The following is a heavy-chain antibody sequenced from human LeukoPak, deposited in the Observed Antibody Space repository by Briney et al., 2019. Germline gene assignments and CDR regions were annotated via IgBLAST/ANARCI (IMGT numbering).Heavy chain of an antibody. J-gene: IGHJ4*02. V-gene: IGHV3-23*01. CDR3: AKDERGYSYGYFDY. CDR2: ISGGGGST. D-gene: IGHD5-18*01. CDR1: GFTFSSYA. Sequence: GGSLRLSCAASGFTFSSYAMSWVRQAPGKGLEWVSAISGGGGSTYYADSVKGRFTISRDNSKNTLYLQMNSLRAEDTAVYYCAKDERGYSYGYFDYWGQGTLVTVSS.